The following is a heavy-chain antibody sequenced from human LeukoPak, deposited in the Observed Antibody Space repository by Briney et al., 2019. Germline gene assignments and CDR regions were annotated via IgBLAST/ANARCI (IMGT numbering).Heavy chain of an antibody. CDR3: ARGPFYYGSGSYYKGHFDY. D-gene: IGHD3-10*01. J-gene: IGHJ4*02. CDR1: GGSISSSSYY. CDR2: IYYSGST. V-gene: IGHV4-39*07. Sequence: SETLSLTCTVSGGSISSSSYYWGWIRQPPGKGLEWIGSIYYSGSTYYNPSLKSRVTISVDRSKNQLSLKLSSVTAADTAVYYCARGPFYYGSGSYYKGHFDYWGQGTLVTVSS.